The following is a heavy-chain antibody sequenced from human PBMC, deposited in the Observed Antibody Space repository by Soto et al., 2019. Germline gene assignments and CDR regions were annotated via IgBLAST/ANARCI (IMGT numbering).Heavy chain of an antibody. J-gene: IGHJ5*02. CDR3: ARDSPILTA. CDR1: GYSFATYG. CDR2: ITTYNGDT. Sequence: ASVNVSCKASGYSFATYGFSWVRQAPGQGLECVGWITTYNGDTNYAQNLQGRVTMTTDTSTSTAYMELKSLRSDDTAVYYCARDSPILTAWGQGTPVTVSS. D-gene: IGHD3-9*01. V-gene: IGHV1-18*04.